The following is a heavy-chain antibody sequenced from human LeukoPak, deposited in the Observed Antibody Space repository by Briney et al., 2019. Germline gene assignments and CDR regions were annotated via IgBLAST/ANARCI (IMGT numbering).Heavy chain of an antibody. J-gene: IGHJ4*02. D-gene: IGHD3-22*01. Sequence: GGSLRLSCAGSGFTISSYWMHWVRQAPGKGLVWVSRINRDGSTTNYADSAKGRFTISRDNSKNTVYLQMNSLRAEDTAVYYCASVDYYDSSGFQDYWGQGTLVTVSS. CDR3: ASVDYYDSSGFQDY. CDR2: INRDGSTT. V-gene: IGHV3-74*01. CDR1: GFTISSYW.